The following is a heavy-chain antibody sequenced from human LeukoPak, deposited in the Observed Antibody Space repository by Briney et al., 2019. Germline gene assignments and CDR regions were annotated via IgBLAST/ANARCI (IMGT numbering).Heavy chain of an antibody. Sequence: PSETLSLTCTVSGGSISSYYWSWIRQPAGKGLEWIGRIYTSGSTNYNPSLKSRVTMSVDTSKNQFSLKLSSVTAADTAVYYCARDGFYYDILTGYYPAGYFDYWGQGTLVTVSS. D-gene: IGHD3-9*01. CDR3: ARDGFYYDILTGYYPAGYFDY. CDR1: GGSISSYY. V-gene: IGHV4-4*07. CDR2: IYTSGST. J-gene: IGHJ4*02.